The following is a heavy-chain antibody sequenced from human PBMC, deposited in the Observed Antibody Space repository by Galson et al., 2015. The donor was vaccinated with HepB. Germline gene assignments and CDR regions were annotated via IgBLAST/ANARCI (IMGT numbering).Heavy chain of an antibody. CDR3: ARVAGAVAGPPWRWFDP. CDR1: GGSIRSYY. D-gene: IGHD6-19*01. Sequence: ETLSLTCTVSGGSIRSYYWSWIRQPPGKGLEWIGYIYYSGSTNYNPSLKSRVTISVDTSKNQFSLKLSSVTAADTAVYYCARVAGAVAGPPWRWFDPWGQGTLVTVSS. V-gene: IGHV4-59*01. J-gene: IGHJ5*02. CDR2: IYYSGST.